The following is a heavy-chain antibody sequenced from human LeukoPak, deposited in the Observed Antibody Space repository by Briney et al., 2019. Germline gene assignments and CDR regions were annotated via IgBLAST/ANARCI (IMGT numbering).Heavy chain of an antibody. Sequence: GGSLRLSCTASGFKFDDYGMSWVRQVPGKGLEWVANIKQDGSETTYADSVRGRFTIFRDNAKDSVYLQMNSLRAEDSATYYCVREGFYFFDFWGQGTLVTVSS. CDR1: GFKFDDYG. CDR2: IKQDGSET. V-gene: IGHV3-7*01. J-gene: IGHJ4*01. CDR3: VREGFYFFDF.